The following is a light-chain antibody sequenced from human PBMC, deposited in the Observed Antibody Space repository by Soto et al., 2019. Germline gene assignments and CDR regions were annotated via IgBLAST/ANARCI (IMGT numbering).Light chain of an antibody. V-gene: IGKV3-20*01. CDR3: HQYGNSPQT. Sequence: EVMLPQSPATLSLSPGERATLSCRASQSVNNNYVDWYQQRPGQAPRFLMYGASSRATGIPDRFSGSGSGADFTLTISRLEPEDFAVYYCHQYGNSPQTFGQGSKVEIK. J-gene: IGKJ1*01. CDR1: QSVNNNY. CDR2: GAS.